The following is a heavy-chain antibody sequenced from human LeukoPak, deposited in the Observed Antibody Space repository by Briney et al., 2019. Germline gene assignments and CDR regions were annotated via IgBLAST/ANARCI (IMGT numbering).Heavy chain of an antibody. D-gene: IGHD6-13*01. CDR3: ARDLRAAVINWFDP. J-gene: IGHJ5*02. V-gene: IGHV4-59*01. CDR2: FYYSRST. Sequence: PSETLSLTCTVSGGPISSYYWSWIRQPPGKGLEGVSYFYYSRSTNYNPSLKSRVTISVDTSKNQFSLKLSSVTAADKAVYYCARDLRAAVINWFDPWGQGTLVTVSS. CDR1: GGPISSYY.